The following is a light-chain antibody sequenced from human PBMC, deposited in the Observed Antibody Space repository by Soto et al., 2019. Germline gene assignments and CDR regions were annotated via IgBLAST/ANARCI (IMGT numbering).Light chain of an antibody. Sequence: QSVLTQPASVSGSPGQSITISCTGTSSDVGAYQYVSWYQQHPGKAPKLMIYDVSNRPSGVSNRFSGSKSANKASLTISWLHAEYEGDYYCSSYTSSSSYVFGTGTKVTVL. CDR1: SSDVGAYQY. J-gene: IGLJ1*01. CDR3: SSYTSSSSYV. CDR2: DVS. V-gene: IGLV2-14*03.